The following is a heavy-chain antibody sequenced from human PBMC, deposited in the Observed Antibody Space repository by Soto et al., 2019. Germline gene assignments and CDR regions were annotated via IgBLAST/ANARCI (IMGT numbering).Heavy chain of an antibody. CDR3: ARDKGVPRGGPSDY. CDR1: GFTFSSYW. CDR2: IKQDGSEK. D-gene: IGHD3-10*01. J-gene: IGHJ4*02. V-gene: IGHV3-7*01. Sequence: GGSLRLSCAASGFTFSSYWMSWVRQAPGKGLEWVANIKQDGSEKYYVDSVKGRFTISRDNAKNSLYLQMNSLRAEDTAVYYCARDKGVPRGGPSDYWGQGTLVTVSS.